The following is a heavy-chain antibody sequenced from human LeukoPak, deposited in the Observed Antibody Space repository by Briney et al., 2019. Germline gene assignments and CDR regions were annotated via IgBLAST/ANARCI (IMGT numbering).Heavy chain of an antibody. CDR3: ATGYGSGSYYNELDY. Sequence: GGSLRLSCAASGFTFEDYDMRWVRQAPGKGLEWVSGINWNGGSTGYADSVRGRFTISRDNAKNSLYLQMNSLRAEDTALYYCATGYGSGSYYNELDYWGQGTLVTVSS. D-gene: IGHD3-10*01. J-gene: IGHJ4*02. V-gene: IGHV3-20*04. CDR1: GFTFEDYD. CDR2: INWNGGST.